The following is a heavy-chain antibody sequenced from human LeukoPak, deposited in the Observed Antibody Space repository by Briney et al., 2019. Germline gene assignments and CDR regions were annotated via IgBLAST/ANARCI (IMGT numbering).Heavy chain of an antibody. CDR1: GGSISSYY. CDR3: ARALGATTIDWFDP. Sequence: KSSETLSLTCTVSGGSISSYYWSWIRQPPGKGLEWIGYIYYSGSTNYNPSLKSRVTISVDTSKNQFSLKLSSVTAADTAVYYCARALGATTIDWFDPWGQGTLVTVSS. D-gene: IGHD1-26*01. V-gene: IGHV4-59*01. CDR2: IYYSGST. J-gene: IGHJ5*02.